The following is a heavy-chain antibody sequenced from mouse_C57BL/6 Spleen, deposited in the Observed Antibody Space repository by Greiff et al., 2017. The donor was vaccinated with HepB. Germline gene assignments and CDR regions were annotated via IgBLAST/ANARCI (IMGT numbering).Heavy chain of an antibody. V-gene: IGHV1-39*01. CDR1: GYSFTDYN. CDR2: SNPNYGTT. CDR3: ARGGARDGPFYWYFDV. D-gene: IGHD3-3*01. J-gene: IGHJ1*03. Sequence: LMEPGASVKISCQASGYSFTDYNMNWVKQSNGKSLEWIGVSNPNYGTTSYNQKFNGKATLTVDQSSSTAYMQLNSLTSEDSAVYYCARGGARDGPFYWYFDVWGTGTTVTVSS.